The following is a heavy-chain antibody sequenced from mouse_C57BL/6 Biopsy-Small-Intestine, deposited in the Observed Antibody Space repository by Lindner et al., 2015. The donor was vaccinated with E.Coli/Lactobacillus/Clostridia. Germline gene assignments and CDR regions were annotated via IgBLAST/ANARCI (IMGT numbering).Heavy chain of an antibody. CDR2: ISDGGSYT. CDR3: AREAYDSSSYYFDY. Sequence: EVQLQESGGGLVKPGGSLKLSCAASGFTFSSYAMSWVRQTPEKRLEWVATISDGGSYTYYPDNVKGRFTISRDNAKNNLYLQMSHLKSEDTAMYYCAREAYDSSSYYFDYWGQGTTLTVSS. D-gene: IGHD1-1*01. V-gene: IGHV5-4*01. CDR1: GFTFSSYA. J-gene: IGHJ2*01.